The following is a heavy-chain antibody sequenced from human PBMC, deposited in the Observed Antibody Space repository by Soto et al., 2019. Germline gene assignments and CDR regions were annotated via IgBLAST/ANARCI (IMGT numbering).Heavy chain of an antibody. CDR2: INSDGSST. CDR3: ARASLGGRFLEWLPMDV. CDR1: GFTFSSYW. Sequence: TGGFLRLSCAASGFTFSSYWMHWVRQAPGKGLVWVSRINSDGSSTSYADSVKGRFTISRDNAKNTLYLQMNSLRAEDTAVYYCARASLGGRFLEWLPMDVWGKGTTVTVSS. V-gene: IGHV3-74*01. D-gene: IGHD3-3*01. J-gene: IGHJ6*04.